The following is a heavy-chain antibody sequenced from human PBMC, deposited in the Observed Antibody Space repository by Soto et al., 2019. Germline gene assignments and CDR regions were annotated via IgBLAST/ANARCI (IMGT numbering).Heavy chain of an antibody. J-gene: IGHJ4*02. Sequence: GGSLRLSCAASGFTFSNYGMHWVRQAPGKGLEWVAVISYDGSNKNYADSVKGRFTISRDNSKNTLYLQMNSLRAEDTAVYYCAKRREYCTGGSCYSSDYWGQGTLVTVSS. D-gene: IGHD2-15*01. CDR1: GFTFSNYG. V-gene: IGHV3-30*18. CDR2: ISYDGSNK. CDR3: AKRREYCTGGSCYSSDY.